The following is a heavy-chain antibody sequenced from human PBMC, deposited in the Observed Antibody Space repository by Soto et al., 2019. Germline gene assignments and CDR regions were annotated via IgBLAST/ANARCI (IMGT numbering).Heavy chain of an antibody. J-gene: IGHJ4*02. CDR1: RFTLSSYR. CDR3: ARVPATDSSGYYYFDY. V-gene: IGHV3-21*01. CDR2: INSSGSYI. D-gene: IGHD3-22*01. Sequence: GGPLRLSCAASRFTLSSYRVRWVRPAPGTGLEWGSSINSSGSYIHYAESVRGRFSISRDSAKNSLYLQMNSRKAEDTAVHYCARVPATDSSGYYYFDYWGQGTLVTVSS.